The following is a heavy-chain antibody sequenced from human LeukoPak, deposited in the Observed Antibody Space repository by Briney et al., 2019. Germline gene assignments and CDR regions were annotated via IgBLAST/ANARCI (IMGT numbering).Heavy chain of an antibody. Sequence: SETLSLTCTVSGGSISTYYWSWIRQPAGKGLEWIGRIYSSGSTNYKPSLKRRVTMSVDTSKNQFSLKLTSVTAADTAIYYCARGCTDLREPHGFDIWGQGTMVTVSS. D-gene: IGHD2-8*02. CDR3: ARGCTDLREPHGFDI. J-gene: IGHJ3*02. V-gene: IGHV4-4*07. CDR2: IYSSGST. CDR1: GGSISTYY.